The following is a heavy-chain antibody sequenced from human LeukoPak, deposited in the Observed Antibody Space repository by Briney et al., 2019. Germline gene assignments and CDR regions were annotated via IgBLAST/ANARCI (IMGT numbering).Heavy chain of an antibody. D-gene: IGHD2-2*01. V-gene: IGHV1-69*13. CDR2: IIPIFGTA. J-gene: IGHJ6*02. CDR3: AREKGYCSSTSCYAYYYYGMDV. CDR1: GYTFTSYG. Sequence: ASVKVSCKASGYTFTSYGISWVRQAPGQGLEWMGGIIPIFGTANYAQKFQGRVTITADESTSTAYMELSSLRSEDTAVYYCAREKGYCSSTSCYAYYYYGMDVWGQGTTVTVSS.